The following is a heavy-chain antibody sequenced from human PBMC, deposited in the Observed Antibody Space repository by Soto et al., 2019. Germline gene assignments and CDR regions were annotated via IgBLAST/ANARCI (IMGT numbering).Heavy chain of an antibody. CDR1: GGSFSGYY. V-gene: IGHV4-34*01. Sequence: TSETLSLTCAVYGGSFSGYYWSWIRQPPGKGLEWIGEINHSGSTNCNPSLKSRVTISVDTSKNQFSLKLSSLTAADTAVYYCARLPFSSYYGMDVWGQGTTVTV. J-gene: IGHJ6*02. CDR3: ARLPFSSYYGMDV. D-gene: IGHD2-2*01. CDR2: INHSGST.